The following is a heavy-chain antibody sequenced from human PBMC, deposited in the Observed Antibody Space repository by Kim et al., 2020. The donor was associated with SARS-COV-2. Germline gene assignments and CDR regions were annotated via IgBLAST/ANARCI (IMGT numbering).Heavy chain of an antibody. CDR3: AKGEAYTNSYGMDV. D-gene: IGHD6-13*01. Sequence: GGSLRLSCAASGFSFSNHALSWVRQAPGKGLEWVSAISGRGDNTFYADSVKGRFTISRDNSRNTLDLQMNSLRAEDTAVYYCAKGEAYTNSYGMDVWGQGTTVTVS. V-gene: IGHV3-23*01. J-gene: IGHJ6*02. CDR1: GFSFSNHA. CDR2: ISGRGDNT.